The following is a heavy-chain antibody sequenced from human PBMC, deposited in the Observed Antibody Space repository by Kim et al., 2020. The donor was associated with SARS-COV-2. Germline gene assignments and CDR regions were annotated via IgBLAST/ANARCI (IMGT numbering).Heavy chain of an antibody. Sequence: ASVKVSCKASGYTFTSYAMHWVRQAPGQRLEWMGWINAGNGNTKYSQKFQGRVTITRDTSASTAYMELSSLRSEDTAVYYCARDSTIWFTIPYFDYWGQGTLVTVSS. CDR2: INAGNGNT. D-gene: IGHD3-10*01. V-gene: IGHV1-3*01. CDR1: GYTFTSYA. J-gene: IGHJ4*02. CDR3: ARDSTIWFTIPYFDY.